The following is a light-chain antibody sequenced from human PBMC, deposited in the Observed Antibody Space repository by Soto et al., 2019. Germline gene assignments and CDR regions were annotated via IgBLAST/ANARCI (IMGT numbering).Light chain of an antibody. CDR2: GAS. J-gene: IGKJ1*01. CDR1: QSISRY. V-gene: IGKV3-20*01. Sequence: IVVTQSPGTLSLSPGERTTLSCRASQSISRYSAWYQQKPGQAPRLLIYGASSRATGIPDRFSGSGSGTDFTLTISRLEPEDFAVYYCQQYGSSQTFGQGTKVDIK. CDR3: QQYGSSQT.